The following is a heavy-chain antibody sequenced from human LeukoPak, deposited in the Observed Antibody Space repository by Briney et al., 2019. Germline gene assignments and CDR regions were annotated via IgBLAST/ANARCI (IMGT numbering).Heavy chain of an antibody. Sequence: VASVKVSCKASGYTFTSYGISWVRQAPGQGLEWMGWISAYNGNTNYAQKLQGRVTMTTDTSTSTAYMELRSLRTDDTAMYYCAREKYDYGYDYWGQGTLVTVSS. J-gene: IGHJ4*02. CDR3: AREKYDYGYDY. V-gene: IGHV1-18*01. D-gene: IGHD4/OR15-4a*01. CDR2: ISAYNGNT. CDR1: GYTFTSYG.